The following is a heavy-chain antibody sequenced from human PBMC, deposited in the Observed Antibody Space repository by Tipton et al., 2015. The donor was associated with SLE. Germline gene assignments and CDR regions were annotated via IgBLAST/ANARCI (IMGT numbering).Heavy chain of an antibody. CDR3: ARRREFLEWFNDDYYFDY. J-gene: IGHJ4*02. Sequence: QLVQSGPEVKKPGASVKVSCKASGYTFTGYYMHWVRQAPGQGLEWMGWINPNSGGTNYAQKFQGRVTMTRDTSISTAYMELSRLRSDDTAVYYCARRREFLEWFNDDYYFDYWGQGTLVTVSS. V-gene: IGHV1-2*02. D-gene: IGHD3-3*01. CDR2: INPNSGGT. CDR1: GYTFTGYY.